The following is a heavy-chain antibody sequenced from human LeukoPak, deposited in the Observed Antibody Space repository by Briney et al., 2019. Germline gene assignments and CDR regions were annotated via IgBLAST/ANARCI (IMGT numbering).Heavy chain of an antibody. CDR2: IKSKTDGGTT. J-gene: IGHJ4*02. D-gene: IGHD5-18*01. CDR3: TYFGRRLQLWLHS. V-gene: IGHV3-15*01. CDR1: GFTFSSYA. Sequence: GGSLRLSCAASGFTFSSYAMSWVRQAPGKGLEWVGRIKSKTDGGTTDYAAPVKGRFTISRDDSKNTLYLQMNSLKTEDTAVYYCTYFGRRLQLWLHSWGQGTLVTVSS.